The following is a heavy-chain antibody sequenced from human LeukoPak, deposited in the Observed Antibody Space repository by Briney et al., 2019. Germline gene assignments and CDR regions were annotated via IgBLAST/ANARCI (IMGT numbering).Heavy chain of an antibody. V-gene: IGHV3-23*01. CDR1: GFTFSSYA. J-gene: IGHJ3*02. CDR2: ISGSSGST. D-gene: IGHD1-26*01. CDR3: AKDSIVEATDVLDAFDI. Sequence: GGSLRLSCTASGFTFSSYAMSWVRQAPGKGLEWVSAISGSSGSTYYADSVKGRFTISRDNSKNTLYLQMNSLRAEDTAVYYCAKDSIVEATDVLDAFDIWGQGTMVTVSS.